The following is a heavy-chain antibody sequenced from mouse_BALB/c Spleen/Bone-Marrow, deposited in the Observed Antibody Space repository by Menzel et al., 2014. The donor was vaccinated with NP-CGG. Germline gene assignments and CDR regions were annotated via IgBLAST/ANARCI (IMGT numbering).Heavy chain of an antibody. Sequence: VHLVESGPGLVQPSQSLSIPCTVSGFSLTSYGVHWVRQSPGKGLEWLGVIWSGGSTDYNAAFISRLSISKDNSKSQVFFKMNSLQANDTAIYYCARKRGYDYDYAMDYWGQGTSVTVSS. CDR2: IWSGGST. V-gene: IGHV2-2*02. J-gene: IGHJ4*01. CDR1: GFSLTSYG. D-gene: IGHD2-4*01. CDR3: ARKRGYDYDYAMDY.